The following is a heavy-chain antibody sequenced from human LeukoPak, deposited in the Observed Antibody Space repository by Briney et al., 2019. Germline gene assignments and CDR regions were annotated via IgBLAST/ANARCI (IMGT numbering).Heavy chain of an antibody. D-gene: IGHD5-12*01. J-gene: IGHJ4*02. CDR3: ARGRGGYSGYEFDY. Sequence: PSETLSLTCTVSGYSISSGFHWGWIRQPPGKGLEWIGSKYHTGSTYYNPSLRSRVTISVDSSKNQFSLKLGSVTAADTAVYYCARGRGGYSGYEFDYWGQGTLVTVSS. CDR1: GYSISSGFH. V-gene: IGHV4-38-2*02. CDR2: KYHTGST.